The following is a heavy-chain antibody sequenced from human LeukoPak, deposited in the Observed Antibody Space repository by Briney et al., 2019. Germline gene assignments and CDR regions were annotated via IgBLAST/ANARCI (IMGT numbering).Heavy chain of an antibody. V-gene: IGHV3-74*01. CDR1: GFTFSSYW. CDR3: TSYSSSWYVFDY. Sequence: RPGGSLRLSCAASGFTFSSYWMNWVRQAPGKGLVWVSRIASDGSSTTYADSVKGRFTISRDNSKNTLYLQMNSLRAEDTAVYYCTSYSSSWYVFDYWGQGTLVTVSS. CDR2: IASDGSST. J-gene: IGHJ4*02. D-gene: IGHD6-13*01.